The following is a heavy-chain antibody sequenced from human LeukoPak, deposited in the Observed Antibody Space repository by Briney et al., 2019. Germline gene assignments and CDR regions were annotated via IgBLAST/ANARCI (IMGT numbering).Heavy chain of an antibody. V-gene: IGHV3-66*01. CDR3: ARDALVPDGFDL. CDR1: GFTVSSNY. Sequence: RGSPRLSCAASGFTVSSNYMIWVRQPPGMGLEWVSVFYPGGTTYYADSVKGRFSISRDNSKNIVSLQMNSLRAEDTAVYYCARDALVPDGFDLWGQGTVLTVSS. D-gene: IGHD6-13*01. J-gene: IGHJ3*01. CDR2: FYPGGTT.